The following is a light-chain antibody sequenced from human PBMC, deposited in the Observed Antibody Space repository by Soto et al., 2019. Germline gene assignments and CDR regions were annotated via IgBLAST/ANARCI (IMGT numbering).Light chain of an antibody. J-gene: IGKJ1*01. V-gene: IGKV1-5*03. CDR3: QKYNAYSRP. CDR2: MAS. Sequence: DIQMTQSPSTLSASVGDRVTITCRASQSISASLAWYQQKPGKPPILLIYMASSFQTGVPSRFSGTGSGPEFSLPIGCLQPDAFVTSYCQKYNAYSRPFGQGTKVEI. CDR1: QSISAS.